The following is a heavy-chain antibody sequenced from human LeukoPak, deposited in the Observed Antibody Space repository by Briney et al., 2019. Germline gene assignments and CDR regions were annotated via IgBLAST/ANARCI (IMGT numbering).Heavy chain of an antibody. CDR1: GGSISSYY. CDR3: ARGGIRYFDWLFDY. D-gene: IGHD3-9*01. CDR2: IYYSGST. J-gene: IGHJ4*02. V-gene: IGHV4-59*01. Sequence: SETLSLTCTVSGGSISSYYWSWIRRPPGKGLEWIGYIYYSGSTNYNPSLKSRVTISVDTSKNQFSLKLSSVTAADTAVYYCARGGIRYFDWLFDYWGQGTLVTVSS.